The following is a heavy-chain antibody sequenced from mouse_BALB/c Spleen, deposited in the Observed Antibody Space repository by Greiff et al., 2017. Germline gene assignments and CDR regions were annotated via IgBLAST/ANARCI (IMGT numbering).Heavy chain of an antibody. CDR1: GYAFTSYN. CDR2: IDPYNGGT. Sequence: VQLQQSGPELVKPVASVKVSCKASGYAFTSYNMYWVKQSHGKSLEWIGYIDPYNGGTSYNQKFKGKATLTVDKSSSTAYMHLNSLTSEDSAVYYCSRSDYYGSSAYAMDYWGQGTSVTVSS. V-gene: IGHV1S135*01. CDR3: SRSDYYGSSAYAMDY. D-gene: IGHD1-1*01. J-gene: IGHJ4*01.